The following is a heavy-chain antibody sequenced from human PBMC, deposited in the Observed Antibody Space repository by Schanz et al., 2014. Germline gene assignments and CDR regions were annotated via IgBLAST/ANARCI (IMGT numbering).Heavy chain of an antibody. CDR3: AKDSRGSSFDMDV. CDR1: GSSFDDYT. Sequence: EVQLVESGGVVAQPGGSLRLSCAASGSSFDDYTMHWVRQAPGKGLEWVSLIDRDGGHTYYADSVKGRFTISRDNSKNSLYLQMNSLRSEDTALYYCAKDSRGSSFDMDVWGQGTTVTVSS. D-gene: IGHD1-26*01. J-gene: IGHJ6*02. V-gene: IGHV3-43*01. CDR2: IDRDGGHT.